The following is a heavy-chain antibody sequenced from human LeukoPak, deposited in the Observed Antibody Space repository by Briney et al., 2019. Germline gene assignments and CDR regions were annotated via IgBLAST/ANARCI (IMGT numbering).Heavy chain of an antibody. CDR3: ARVDGPIAAAVLVEY. J-gene: IGHJ4*02. CDR2: ISSSGSTI. D-gene: IGHD6-13*01. Sequence: GGSLRLSCAASGFIFSDYYMSWIRQARGKGLEWVSYISSSGSTIYYADSVKGRFTISRDNAKNSLYLQMNSLRAEDTAVYYCARVDGPIAAAVLVEYWGQGTLVTVSS. CDR1: GFIFSDYY. V-gene: IGHV3-11*04.